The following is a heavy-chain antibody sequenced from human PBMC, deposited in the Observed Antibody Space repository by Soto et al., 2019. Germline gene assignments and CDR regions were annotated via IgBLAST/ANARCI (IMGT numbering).Heavy chain of an antibody. CDR2: VYYSGTT. J-gene: IGHJ5*02. D-gene: IGHD6-19*01. V-gene: IGHV4-39*01. Sequence: SETLSLTCTISGGSVSSTSYLWGWIRQPPGKGLEWMGGVYYSGTTYYNPSLKSRVAISVDTSRNQFSLKLTSLTAADTAVYYCARLQVADNWFDPWGQGTLVTVSS. CDR3: ARLQVADNWFDP. CDR1: GGSVSSTSYL.